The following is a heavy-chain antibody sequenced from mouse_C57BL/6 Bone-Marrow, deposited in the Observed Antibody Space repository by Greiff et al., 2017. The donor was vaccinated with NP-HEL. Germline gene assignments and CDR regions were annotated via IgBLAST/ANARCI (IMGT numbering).Heavy chain of an antibody. J-gene: IGHJ3*01. CDR2: IDPSDSYT. CDR1: GYTFTSIL. V-gene: IGHV1-50*01. Sequence: QVQLQQPGAELVKPGASVKLSCKASGYTFTSILTVTEEEWTFGEIDPSDSYTNYNQKFKGKATLTVDTSSSTAYMQLSSLTSEDSAVYYCARRRDEAGFAYGGQGTLVTVSA. D-gene: IGHD3-3*01. CDR3: ARRRDEAGFAY.